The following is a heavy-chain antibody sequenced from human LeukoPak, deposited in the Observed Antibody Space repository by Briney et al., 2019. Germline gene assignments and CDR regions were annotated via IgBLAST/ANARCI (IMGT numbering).Heavy chain of an antibody. J-gene: IGHJ4*02. CDR2: ISSSSSYI. V-gene: IGHV3-21*01. CDR3: ARDLKYYDSSGFDY. D-gene: IGHD3-22*01. CDR1: GGSISNSNW. Sequence: GTLSLTCAVSGGSISNSNWWSWVRQPPGKGLEWVSCISSSSSYIYYTDSVKGRFTISRDNAKNSLTLQMNSLRAEDTAVYYCARDLKYYDSSGFDYWGQGTLVTVSS.